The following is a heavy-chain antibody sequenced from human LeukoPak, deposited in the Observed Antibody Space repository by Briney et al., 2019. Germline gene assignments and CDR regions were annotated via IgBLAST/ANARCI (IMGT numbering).Heavy chain of an antibody. Sequence: PSETLSLTCAVYGGSFSGYYWSWIRQPPGKGLEWIGYIYTSGSTNYNPSLKSRVTISVDTSKNQFSLKLNSVTAADTAVYYCARQWSGYSYFDYWGQGTLVTVSS. CDR2: IYTSGST. D-gene: IGHD3-3*01. V-gene: IGHV4-4*09. CDR1: GGSFSGYY. CDR3: ARQWSGYSYFDY. J-gene: IGHJ4*02.